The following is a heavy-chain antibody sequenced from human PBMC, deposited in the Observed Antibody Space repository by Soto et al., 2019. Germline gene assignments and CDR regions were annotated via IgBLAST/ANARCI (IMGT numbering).Heavy chain of an antibody. J-gene: IGHJ1*01. CDR3: AREIRDTSQYFQH. D-gene: IGHD2-2*02. CDR1: GFTFSSYA. Sequence: GGSLRLSCAASGFTFSSYAMHWVRQAPGKGLEWVAVISYDGSNKYYADSVKGRFTISRDNSKNTLYLKMNSLRAEDTAVYYCAREIRDTSQYFQHWGQG. V-gene: IGHV3-30-3*01. CDR2: ISYDGSNK.